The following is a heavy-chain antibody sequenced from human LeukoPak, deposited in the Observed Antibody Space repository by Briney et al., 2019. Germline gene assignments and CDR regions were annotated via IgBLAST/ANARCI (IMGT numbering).Heavy chain of an antibody. D-gene: IGHD2-15*01. Sequence: ASVKVSCKASGYTFTSYDVNWVRQATGQGLEWMGWMNPNSGNTGYAQKFQGRVTMTRNTSISTAYMELSSLRSEDTAVYYCARGYRGYSSYYYYMDVWGKGTTVTVSS. V-gene: IGHV1-8*01. CDR1: GYTFTSYD. CDR3: ARGYRGYSSYYYYMDV. J-gene: IGHJ6*03. CDR2: MNPNSGNT.